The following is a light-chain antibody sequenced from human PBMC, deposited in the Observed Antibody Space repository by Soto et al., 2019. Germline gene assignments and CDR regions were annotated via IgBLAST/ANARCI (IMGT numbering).Light chain of an antibody. CDR3: QQYNYWPPLYT. CDR1: QSVSSN. Sequence: EIVMTQSPATLSVSPGERATLSCRASQSVSSNLAWYQQKLGQAPRLLIYGASTRATGIPARFSGSGSGTEFTLTISSLQSEDFAVYYCQQYNYWPPLYTFGQGTKLEIK. J-gene: IGKJ2*01. CDR2: GAS. V-gene: IGKV3-15*01.